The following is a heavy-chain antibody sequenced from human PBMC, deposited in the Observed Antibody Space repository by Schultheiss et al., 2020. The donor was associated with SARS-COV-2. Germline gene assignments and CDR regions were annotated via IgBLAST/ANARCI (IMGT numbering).Heavy chain of an antibody. CDR3: ARFVSPHLEYYDFWSGYEQSPYYYYYGMDV. J-gene: IGHJ6*02. CDR1: GGSISSGGYY. Sequence: SETLSLTCTVSGGSISSGGYYWSWIRQPPGKGLEWIGEINHSGSTNYNPSLKSRVTISVDTSKNQFSLKLSSVTAADTAVYYCARFVSPHLEYYDFWSGYEQSPYYYYYGMDVWGQGTTVTVAS. D-gene: IGHD3-3*01. CDR2: INHSGST. V-gene: IGHV4-39*07.